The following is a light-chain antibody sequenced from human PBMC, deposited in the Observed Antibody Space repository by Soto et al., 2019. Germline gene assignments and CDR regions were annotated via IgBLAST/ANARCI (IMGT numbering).Light chain of an antibody. Sequence: EIVMTQSPATLSVSPGDRATISCRASQSISGNLAWYQQKPGQGPRLLIYHVSTRTTGTPATFSGSASGTEFTLTISSLQSEDFAVYFCQHYHDWPRTFGQGTRV. V-gene: IGKV3D-15*01. J-gene: IGKJ1*01. CDR3: QHYHDWPRT. CDR1: QSISGN. CDR2: HVS.